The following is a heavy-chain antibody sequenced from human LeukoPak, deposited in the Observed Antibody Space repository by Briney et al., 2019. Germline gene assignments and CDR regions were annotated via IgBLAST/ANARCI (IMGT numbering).Heavy chain of an antibody. V-gene: IGHV4-59*11. Sequence: SETLSLTCTVSGGSISSHYWSWIRQPPGKGLEWIGYIYYSGSTNYSPSLKSRVTISVDTSKNQFSLKLSSVTAADTAVYYCARGVDYDFWSGYRYYFDYWGQGTLVTVSS. CDR1: GGSISSHY. CDR3: ARGVDYDFWSGYRYYFDY. CDR2: IYYSGST. D-gene: IGHD3-3*01. J-gene: IGHJ4*02.